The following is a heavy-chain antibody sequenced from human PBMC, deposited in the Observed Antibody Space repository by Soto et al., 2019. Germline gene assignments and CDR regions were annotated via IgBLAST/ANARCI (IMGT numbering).Heavy chain of an antibody. V-gene: IGHV3-11*01. CDR3: ARQYSGSALGY. Sequence: QVHLVESGGALVRPGGSLRLSCTASGFTFSDYYMSWVRQAPGKGLEWVSYISNSASSGSVRYYADSVKGRFTIHRDNAKNAVPLQMSSLKDEETAVYYCARQYSGSALGYLGLGTLVTVSS. J-gene: IGHJ4*02. D-gene: IGHD5-12*01. CDR1: GFTFSDYY. CDR2: ISNSASSGSVR.